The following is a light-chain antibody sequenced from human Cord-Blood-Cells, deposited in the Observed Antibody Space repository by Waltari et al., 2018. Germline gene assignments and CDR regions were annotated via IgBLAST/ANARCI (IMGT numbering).Light chain of an antibody. J-gene: IGKJ1*01. CDR3: QQYNSYWT. Sequence: DIQMTQSPSTLSASVGDRVTITCRASQSISSWLAWYQQKPGKRPKLLIYDASSLESGVPSRFSGSGSGTEFTLTISSLQPDDFATYYCQQYNSYWTFGQGTKVEIK. CDR1: QSISSW. CDR2: DAS. V-gene: IGKV1-5*01.